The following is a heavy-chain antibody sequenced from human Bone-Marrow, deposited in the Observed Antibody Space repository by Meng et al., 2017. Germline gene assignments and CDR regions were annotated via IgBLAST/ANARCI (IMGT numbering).Heavy chain of an antibody. Sequence: GESLKISCTASGFTFSSYAMSWVRQAPGKGLEWVSSISDGGGAYADSVKGRFTTSRDSSKNTLYLQMNSLRAEDTAVYYCTTITPPLFDPWGQGTLVTVSS. CDR2: ISDGGGA. J-gene: IGHJ5*02. V-gene: IGHV3-23*01. CDR1: GFTFSSYA. D-gene: IGHD1-14*01. CDR3: TTITPPLFDP.